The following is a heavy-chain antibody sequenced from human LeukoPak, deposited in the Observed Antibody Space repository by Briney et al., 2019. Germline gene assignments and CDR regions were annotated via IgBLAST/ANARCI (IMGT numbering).Heavy chain of an antibody. Sequence: SETLSLTCTVSGGSIRSSSYCWGWIRQPPGKGLEWIGNIYYSGTTYYNPSLKSRVTISVDTSKNQFSLKLSSVTAADTAVYYCARLPGAFYFYYYMDVWGKGTTVTISS. CDR2: IYYSGTT. V-gene: IGHV4-39*01. J-gene: IGHJ6*03. CDR1: GGSIRSSSYC. D-gene: IGHD3-3*02. CDR3: ARLPGAFYFYYYMDV.